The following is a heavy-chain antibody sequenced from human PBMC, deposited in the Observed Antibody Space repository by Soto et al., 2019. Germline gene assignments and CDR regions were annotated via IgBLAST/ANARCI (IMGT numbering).Heavy chain of an antibody. CDR3: TCGDNSFDY. CDR2: ISYDGNNR. V-gene: IGHV3-30*03. D-gene: IGHD1-20*01. Sequence: QVQLVESGGGVVQPGRSLRVSCAASGFTFSDYGIYWVRQAPGKGLEWVALISYDGNNREYGDSVKGRFTISRDNSKNPLYLQMNSLRVEDTAVYYCTCGDNSFDYWGQGTLVTVSS. CDR1: GFTFSDYG. J-gene: IGHJ4*02.